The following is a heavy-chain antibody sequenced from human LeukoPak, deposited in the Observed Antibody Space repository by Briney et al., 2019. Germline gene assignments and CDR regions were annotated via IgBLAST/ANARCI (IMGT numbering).Heavy chain of an antibody. Sequence: GGSLRLSCAASGFTFSSYEMNWVRQAPGKGLEWVSYISSSGSTIYYADSVKGRFTIPRDNAKNSLYLQMNSLRAEDTAVYYCAREAIVVVHRLGAFDIWGQGTMVTVSS. J-gene: IGHJ3*02. D-gene: IGHD3-22*01. V-gene: IGHV3-48*03. CDR1: GFTFSSYE. CDR2: ISSSGSTI. CDR3: AREAIVVVHRLGAFDI.